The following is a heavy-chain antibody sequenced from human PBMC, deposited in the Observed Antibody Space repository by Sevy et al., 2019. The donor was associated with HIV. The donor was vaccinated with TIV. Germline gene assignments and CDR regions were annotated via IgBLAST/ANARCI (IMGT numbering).Heavy chain of an antibody. D-gene: IGHD1-26*01. Sequence: GALRLSCAASGFTFTNAWMNWVRQAPGKGLEWVGRIKSKGGGGTIDYAAPVKGRFSISRDDSKNTLYLQMNSLKIEDTALYYCTWDYDYYYGMNVWGQGTTVTVSS. J-gene: IGHJ6*02. V-gene: IGHV3-15*07. CDR2: IKSKGGGGTI. CDR3: TWDYDYYYGMNV. CDR1: GFTFTNAW.